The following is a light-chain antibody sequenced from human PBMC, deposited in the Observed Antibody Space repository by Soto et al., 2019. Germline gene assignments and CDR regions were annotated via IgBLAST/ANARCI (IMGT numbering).Light chain of an antibody. J-gene: IGLJ2*01. Sequence: NFMLTQPHSVSESPGKTVTMSCTRSSGSIASNYVQWYQQRPGGAPTTVIYDDNQRPSGVPDRFSGSIDSSSSSASLTISGLKTEDEADYYCQSYDSTNQVVFGGGTKLTVL. CDR3: QSYDSTNQVV. CDR2: DDN. V-gene: IGLV6-57*04. CDR1: SGSIASNY.